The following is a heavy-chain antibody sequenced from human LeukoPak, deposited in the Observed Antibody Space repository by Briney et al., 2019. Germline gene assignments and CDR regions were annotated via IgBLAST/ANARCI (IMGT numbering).Heavy chain of an antibody. CDR3: ARDNRFYSPFDY. CDR2: INAGNGNT. V-gene: IGHV1-3*01. Sequence: GASVKVSCKASGYSFTTYAIHWVRQAPGQSLEWMGWINAGNGNTKYSQKFQGRITITRDTSATTAYMELTGLDSEDTAFYYCARDNRFYSPFDYWGQGTLVTVSS. D-gene: IGHD2-21*01. CDR1: GYSFTTYA. J-gene: IGHJ4*02.